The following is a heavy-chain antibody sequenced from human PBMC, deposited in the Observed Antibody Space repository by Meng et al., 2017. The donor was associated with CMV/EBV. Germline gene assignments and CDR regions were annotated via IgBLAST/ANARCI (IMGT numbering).Heavy chain of an antibody. CDR2: INHSGST. D-gene: IGHD1-26*01. CDR3: ARGVGGWFDP. CDR1: GVSFSGYY. J-gene: IGHJ5*02. Sequence: QGQLQPWGAGMLKPSETLSLTCAVYGVSFSGYYWSWIRQPPGKGLEWIGEINHSGSTNYNPSLKSRVTISVDTSKNQFSLKLSSVTAADTAVYYCARGVGGWFDPWGQGTLVTVSS. V-gene: IGHV4-34*01.